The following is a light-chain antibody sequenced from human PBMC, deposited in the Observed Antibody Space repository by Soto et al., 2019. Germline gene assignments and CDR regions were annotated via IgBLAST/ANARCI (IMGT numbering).Light chain of an antibody. CDR1: SSDVGGYNY. J-gene: IGLJ2*01. V-gene: IGLV2-8*01. Sequence: QSVLTQPPSASGSPGQSVTISCTGRSSDVGGYNYVSWYQQHPGKAPKLMIYEVSKRPSGVPDRLSGSKSGNTAYLTVSGLQAEDEADYYCSSYGGSNTVVFGGGTKLTLL. CDR3: SSYGGSNTVV. CDR2: EVS.